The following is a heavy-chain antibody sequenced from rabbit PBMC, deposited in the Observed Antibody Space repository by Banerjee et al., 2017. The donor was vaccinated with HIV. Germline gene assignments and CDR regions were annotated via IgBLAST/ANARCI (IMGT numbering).Heavy chain of an antibody. V-gene: IGHV1S40*01. CDR3: ARDQRYYTYGYAGYAYTFNL. Sequence: QSLEESGGDLVKPGASLTLTCTASGFSFSGSYSVCWVRQAPGKGLEWIACIYAGPSGNTYYATWAEGRFTISKTSSTTVTLQMTSLTAADTATYFCARDQRYYTYGYAGYAYTFNLWGPGTLVTVS. CDR1: GFSFSGSYS. CDR2: IYAGPSGNT. D-gene: IGHD6-1*01. J-gene: IGHJ4*01.